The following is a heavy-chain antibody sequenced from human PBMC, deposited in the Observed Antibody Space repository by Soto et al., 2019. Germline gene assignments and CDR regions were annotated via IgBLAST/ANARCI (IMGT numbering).Heavy chain of an antibody. Sequence: QVQLVQSGAEVKKPGASVKISCEASGSIFTSYHMHWVRQAPGQRLEWMGMINVANGNTKYPQKFEGRVTITRDTSASAAYMELGSLTSEDTAVYYCARDGAGLADDLDCWGQGTLVTVSS. CDR1: GSIFTSYH. D-gene: IGHD1-1*01. J-gene: IGHJ4*02. V-gene: IGHV1-3*01. CDR3: ARDGAGLADDLDC. CDR2: INVANGNT.